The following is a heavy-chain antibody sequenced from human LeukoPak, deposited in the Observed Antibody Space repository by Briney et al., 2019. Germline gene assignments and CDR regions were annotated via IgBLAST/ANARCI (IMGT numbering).Heavy chain of an antibody. V-gene: IGHV3-30-3*01. J-gene: IGHJ6*02. CDR3: ARDRGGYDQYYGMDV. Sequence: GGSLRLSCAASGFTFSSYAMHWVRQAPGKGLEWVAVISYDGSNKYYADSVKGRFTISRDNSKNTLYLQMNSLRAEDTAVYYCARDRGGYDQYYGMDVWGQGTTVTVSS. CDR2: ISYDGSNK. D-gene: IGHD3-10*01. CDR1: GFTFSSYA.